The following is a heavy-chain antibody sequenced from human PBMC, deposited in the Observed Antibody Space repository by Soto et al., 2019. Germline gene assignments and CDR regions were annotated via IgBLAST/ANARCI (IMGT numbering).Heavy chain of an antibody. J-gene: IGHJ4*02. CDR1: GFPFTGSA. CDR3: IRLSYDSSAYFPSDY. V-gene: IGHV3-73*01. CDR2: IRGKANTYAT. Sequence: PGGSLRLSCAASGFPFTGSAIHWVRQASGKGLEWVGRIRGKANTYATAYAASVKGRFTISRDDSKNTAYLQMNSLKTEDTAVYYCIRLSYDSSAYFPSDYWGQGTLVTVSS. D-gene: IGHD3-22*01.